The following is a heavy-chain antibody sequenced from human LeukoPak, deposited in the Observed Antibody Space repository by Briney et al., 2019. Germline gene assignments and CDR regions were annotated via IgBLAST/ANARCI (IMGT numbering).Heavy chain of an antibody. J-gene: IGHJ4*02. V-gene: IGHV3-33*08. CDR1: GFTFSSYA. Sequence: GGSLRLSCAASGFTFSSYAMSWVRQAPGKGLEWVAVIWYDGSNKYYADSVKGRFTISRDNSKNTLYLQMNSLRAEDTAVYYCAREERSLDYWGQGTLVTVSS. CDR2: IWYDGSNK. D-gene: IGHD1-1*01. CDR3: AREERSLDY.